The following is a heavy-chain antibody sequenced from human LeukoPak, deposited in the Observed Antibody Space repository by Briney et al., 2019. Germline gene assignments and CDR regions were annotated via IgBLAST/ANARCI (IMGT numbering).Heavy chain of an antibody. J-gene: IGHJ4*02. V-gene: IGHV4-59*01. CDR2: IYYSGST. Sequence: PSETLSLTCTVSGGSISSCYWSWIRQSPGKGLEWIGYIYYSGSTNYNPSLKSRVTISVDTSKNQFSLKLSSVTAADTAVYYCARLVGGSRSYYIFDHWGQGTLVTVSS. D-gene: IGHD3-10*01. CDR1: GGSISSCY. CDR3: ARLVGGSRSYYIFDH.